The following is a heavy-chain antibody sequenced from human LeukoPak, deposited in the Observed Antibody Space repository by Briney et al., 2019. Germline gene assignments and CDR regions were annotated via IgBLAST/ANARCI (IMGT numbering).Heavy chain of an antibody. D-gene: IGHD3-22*01. J-gene: IGHJ5*02. CDR3: ARGLYYYDSSGPFDP. CDR1: GYTFTSYY. Sequence: ASVKVSCKASGYTFTSYYMHWVRPAPGQGLAWMGIINPSGGSTSYAQKFQGRVTMTRDTSTSTVYMELSSLRSEDTAVYYCARGLYYYDSSGPFDPWGQGTLVTVSS. CDR2: INPSGGST. V-gene: IGHV1-46*01.